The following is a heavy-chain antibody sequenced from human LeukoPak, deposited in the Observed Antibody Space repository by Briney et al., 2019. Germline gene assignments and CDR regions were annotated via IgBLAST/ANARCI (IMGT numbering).Heavy chain of an antibody. Sequence: GGSLRLSCAASGFTFSSYSMNWVRQAPGKGLEWVSYISSSSSTIYYADSVKGRFTIPRDNAKNSLYLQMNSLRAEDTAVYYCARSIGYCSSTSCYNWFDPWGQGTLVTVSS. V-gene: IGHV3-48*01. J-gene: IGHJ5*02. CDR2: ISSSSSTI. CDR1: GFTFSSYS. CDR3: ARSIGYCSSTSCYNWFDP. D-gene: IGHD2-2*01.